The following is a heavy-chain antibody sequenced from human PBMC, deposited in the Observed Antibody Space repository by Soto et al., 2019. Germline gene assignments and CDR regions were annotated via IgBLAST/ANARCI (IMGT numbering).Heavy chain of an antibody. CDR3: ATFVGATTVTRGSPRDY. Sequence: VQLQQWGAGLLKPSETLSLTCAVYGGSFSGYHWSWFRQPPGKGLEWIGEINPSGSINYHPPVRSGVTISVDTAKSQFHLNPSSVTAADTAVYYCATFVGATTVTRGSPRDYWGQGTLVTVSS. CDR2: INPSGSI. V-gene: IGHV4-34*01. D-gene: IGHD4-4*01. J-gene: IGHJ4*02. CDR1: GGSFSGYH.